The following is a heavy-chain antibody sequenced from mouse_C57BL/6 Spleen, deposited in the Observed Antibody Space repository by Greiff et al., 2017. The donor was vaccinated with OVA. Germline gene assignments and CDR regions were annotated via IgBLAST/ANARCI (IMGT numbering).Heavy chain of an antibody. CDR3: AERGLYFEV. CDR1: GYAFSSSW. J-gene: IGHJ1*03. V-gene: IGHV1-82*01. CDR2: IYPGDGDT. Sequence: QVQLKESGPELVKPGASVKISCKASGYAFSSSWMNWVKQRPGKGLEWIGRIYPGDGDTNYNGKFKGKATLTADKSSSTAYMQLSSLTSEDSAVYFCAERGLYFEVWGTGTTVTVSS.